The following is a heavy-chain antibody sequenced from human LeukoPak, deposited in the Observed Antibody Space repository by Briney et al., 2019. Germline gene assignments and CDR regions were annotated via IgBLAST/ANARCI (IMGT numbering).Heavy chain of an antibody. V-gene: IGHV3-30*02. CDR3: AKDYWNSKYYFDN. CDR1: GFTFSSYG. Sequence: GGSLRLSCAASGFTFSSYGMHWVRQAPGKGLEWVAFIRYDESNTYYTDSVKGRFTISRDNSKNTLYLQMDSLRPEDTAVYHCAKDYWNSKYYFDNWGQGALVTVYS. D-gene: IGHD1-7*01. J-gene: IGHJ4*02. CDR2: IRYDESNT.